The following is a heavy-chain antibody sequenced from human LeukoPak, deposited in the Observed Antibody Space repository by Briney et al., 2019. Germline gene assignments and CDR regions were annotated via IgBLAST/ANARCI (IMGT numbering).Heavy chain of an antibody. J-gene: IGHJ4*02. CDR3: AKDGQQWLLQGCYFDY. CDR2: ISWNSGSI. CDR1: GFTFDDYA. V-gene: IGHV3-9*01. Sequence: SGGSLRLSCAASGFTFDDYAMHWVRQAPGKGLEWVSGISWNSGSIGYADSVKGRFTISRDNAKNSLYLQMNSLRAEDTALYYCAKDGQQWLLQGCYFDYWGQGTLVTVSS. D-gene: IGHD6-19*01.